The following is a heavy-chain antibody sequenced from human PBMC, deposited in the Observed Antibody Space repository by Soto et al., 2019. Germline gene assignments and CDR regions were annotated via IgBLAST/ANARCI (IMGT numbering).Heavy chain of an antibody. CDR1: GGSISSSIYY. CDR3: ARDGWNWNSPRALY. V-gene: IGHV4-39*02. Sequence: SETLSLTCTVSGGSISSSIYYGGWIRRPPGKGLEWIGSIFYSGSTYYNPSLKSRVTISVDTSKNQFSLKLSSVTAADTAAYYCARDGWNWNSPRALYWGQGTLVTVSS. CDR2: IFYSGST. D-gene: IGHD1-7*01. J-gene: IGHJ4*02.